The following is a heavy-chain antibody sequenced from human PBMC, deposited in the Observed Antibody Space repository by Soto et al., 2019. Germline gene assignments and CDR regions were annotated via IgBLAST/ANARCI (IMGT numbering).Heavy chain of an antibody. V-gene: IGHV3-33*01. J-gene: IGHJ4*02. D-gene: IGHD3-16*01. Sequence: QVQLVESGGGVVQPGRSLRLSLASGFTFSGYGMHWVRQAPGKGLEWVAIIRYDGSNIYYADSVKGRFAISRDNSMNTLFLQMDRLGAEDTSVYYCARDGVGATAFWGYRDYWGQGALVTVSS. CDR1: GFTFSGYG. CDR3: ARDGVGATAFWGYRDY. CDR2: IRYDGSNI.